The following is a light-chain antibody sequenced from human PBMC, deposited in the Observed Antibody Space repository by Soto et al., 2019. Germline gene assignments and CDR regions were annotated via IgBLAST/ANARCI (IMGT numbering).Light chain of an antibody. CDR3: QQYNNWPPIT. Sequence: IVMTQSPSTLAVSPGERATLSCRASQSVSSKLAWYQQKPAQAPRLLIYGASTRATGIPARFSGSGGGTEFTLTISSLQSEDFSVYYCQQYNNWPPITFGQGTRLEIK. CDR1: QSVSSK. J-gene: IGKJ5*01. CDR2: GAS. V-gene: IGKV3-15*01.